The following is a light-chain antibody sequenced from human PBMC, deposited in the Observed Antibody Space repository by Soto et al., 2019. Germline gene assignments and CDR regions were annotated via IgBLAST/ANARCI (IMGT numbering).Light chain of an antibody. CDR1: QSVSSSY. CDR3: QQDGSLTET. J-gene: IGKJ1*01. CDR2: GAS. Sequence: EIVLTQSPGTLSLSPGERATLSCRASQSVSSSYLAWYQQKPGQAPRLLIYGASSRATGIPDRFSGSGSGTDFTLTISRLEPEDFVGYYCQQDGSLTETFGLGTKVDIK. V-gene: IGKV3-20*01.